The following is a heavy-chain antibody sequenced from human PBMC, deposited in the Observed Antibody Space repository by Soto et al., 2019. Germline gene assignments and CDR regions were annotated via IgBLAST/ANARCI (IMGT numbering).Heavy chain of an antibody. CDR2: IIPILGTA. D-gene: IGHD6-19*01. V-gene: IGHV1-69*11. Sequence: QVQLVQSGAEVKKPGSSVKVSCKASGGTFSSYAISWVRQAPGQGLEWMGGIIPILGTANYAQKFQGRVTITADESTSTSYMELSSLRSEDTAVYYCARAGAVAGKQYYFDYWGQGTLVTVSS. CDR1: GGTFSSYA. J-gene: IGHJ4*02. CDR3: ARAGAVAGKQYYFDY.